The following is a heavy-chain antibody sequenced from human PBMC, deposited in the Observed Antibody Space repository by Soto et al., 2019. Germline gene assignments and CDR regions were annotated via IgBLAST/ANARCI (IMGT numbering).Heavy chain of an antibody. CDR2: IYYSGST. CDR1: GGSISSYY. CDR3: ARSLYIGSYLHFDY. Sequence: PSETLSLTCTVSGGSISSYYWSWIRQPPGKGLEWIGYIYYSGSTNYNPSLKSRVTISVDTSKNQFSLKLSSVTAADTAVYYCARSLYIGSYLHFDYWGQGTLVTVSS. J-gene: IGHJ4*02. D-gene: IGHD1-26*01. V-gene: IGHV4-59*01.